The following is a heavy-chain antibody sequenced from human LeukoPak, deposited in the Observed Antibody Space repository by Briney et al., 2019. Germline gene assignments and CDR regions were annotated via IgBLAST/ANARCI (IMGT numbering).Heavy chain of an antibody. CDR1: GFTFSTYT. V-gene: IGHV3-21*06. D-gene: IGHD3-22*01. CDR2: IASDTTYM. J-gene: IGHJ4*02. CDR3: AGDYYDSSASATFDY. Sequence: GGSLRLSCEAYGFTFSTYTVNWVRQAPGKGLEWVSSIASDTTYMKYADSVKGRFSVSRDNAKNSVFLEMKSLRADDTAVYFCAGDYYDSSASATFDYWGRGTLVTVSS.